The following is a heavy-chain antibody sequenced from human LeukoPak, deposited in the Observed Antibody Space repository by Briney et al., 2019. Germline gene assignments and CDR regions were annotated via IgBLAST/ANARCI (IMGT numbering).Heavy chain of an antibody. Sequence: ASVKVSCKASGYTFTGYYMHWVRQAPGQGLEWMGRINPNSGGINYAQKFQGRVTMTRDTSISTAYMELSRLRSDDTAVYYCARNRVVVPAAIDWFDPWGQGTLVTVSS. CDR2: INPNSGGI. CDR3: ARNRVVVPAAIDWFDP. V-gene: IGHV1-2*06. CDR1: GYTFTGYY. J-gene: IGHJ5*02. D-gene: IGHD2-2*01.